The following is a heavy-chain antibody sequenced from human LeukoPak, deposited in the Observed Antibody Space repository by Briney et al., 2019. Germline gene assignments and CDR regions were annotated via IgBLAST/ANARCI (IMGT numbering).Heavy chain of an antibody. J-gene: IGHJ4*02. D-gene: IGHD5-12*01. Sequence: ASVKVSCKASGGTFSSYAISWVRQAPGQGLEWMGGIIPIFGTANYAQKFQGRVTITADESTSTAYMELRSLRSDDTAVYYCARWMDSGYDWVYFDYWGQGTLVTVSS. CDR2: IIPIFGTA. CDR3: ARWMDSGYDWVYFDY. V-gene: IGHV1-69*13. CDR1: GGTFSSYA.